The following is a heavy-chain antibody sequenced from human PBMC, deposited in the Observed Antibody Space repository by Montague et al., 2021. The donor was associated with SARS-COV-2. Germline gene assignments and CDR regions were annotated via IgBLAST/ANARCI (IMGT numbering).Heavy chain of an antibody. Sequence: SLRLSCAASGFTFDDYAMHWVSQAPGKGLEWVCVINWDGGSTYYVDSVKGRFTISRDNSKKSLYLQMNSLRAEDTALYYCAKGSATVTTLDAFDIWGQGTMVTVSS. V-gene: IGHV3-43D*03. D-gene: IGHD4-17*01. J-gene: IGHJ3*02. CDR3: AKGSATVTTLDAFDI. CDR1: GFTFDDYA. CDR2: INWDGGST.